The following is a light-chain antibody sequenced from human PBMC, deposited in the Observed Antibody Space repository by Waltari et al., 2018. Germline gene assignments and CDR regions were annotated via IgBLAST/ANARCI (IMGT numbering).Light chain of an antibody. CDR3: SSYTSSSTWV. J-gene: IGLJ3*02. Sequence: QSALTQPASVSGSPGQSITISCTGTSSDVGGYNYVSWYQQHPGKAPKLMIYDVTKWPSGVSNRFSGSKSGNTASLTISGLQAEDEADYYGSSYTSSSTWVFGGGTKLTVL. CDR2: DVT. V-gene: IGLV2-14*01. CDR1: SSDVGGYNY.